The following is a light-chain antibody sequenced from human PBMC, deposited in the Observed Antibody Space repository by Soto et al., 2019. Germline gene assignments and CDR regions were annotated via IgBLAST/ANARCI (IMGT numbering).Light chain of an antibody. J-gene: IGLJ1*01. CDR3: SSYAGSNNLGV. V-gene: IGLV2-8*01. CDR1: SSDVGGYNY. Sequence: QSALTQPPSASGSPGQSVTISCTGTSSDVGGYNYVSWYQQHPGKAPKLMIYEVSKLPSGVPDRFSGSKSGNTASLTVSGFQAEDEADYYCSSYAGSNNLGVFGTGTKVTVL. CDR2: EVS.